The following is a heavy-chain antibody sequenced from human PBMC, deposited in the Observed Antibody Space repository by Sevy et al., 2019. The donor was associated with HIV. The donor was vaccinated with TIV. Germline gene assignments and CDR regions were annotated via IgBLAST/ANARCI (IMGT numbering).Heavy chain of an antibody. V-gene: IGHV3-9*01. CDR3: AKDINRGCDGVNCYSYYYYFDGLDV. CDR1: GFPFNDHA. D-gene: IGHD2-21*01. CDR2: VSWNSRYI. Sequence: GGSLRLSCAASGFPFNDHAMHWVRQVPGKGLEWVSGVSWNSRYIGYADSVKGRFTISRGNARHFLDLEMNSLRPADTALYYFAKDINRGCDGVNCYSYYYYFDGLDVWGQGTTVTVSS. J-gene: IGHJ6*02.